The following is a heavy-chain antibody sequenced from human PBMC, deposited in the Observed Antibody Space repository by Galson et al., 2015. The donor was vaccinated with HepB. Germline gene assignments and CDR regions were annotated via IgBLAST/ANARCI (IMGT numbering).Heavy chain of an antibody. CDR1: GYTFTSYG. CDR2: ISAYNGNT. V-gene: IGHV1-18*01. J-gene: IGHJ6*02. Sequence: SVKVSCKASGYTFTSYGISWVRQAPGQGLEWMGWISAYNGNTNYAQKLQGRVTMTTDTSTSTAYMELRSLRSDDTAVYYCARKSRRPGGSSGWYGSLKGGYGMDVWGQGTTVTVSS. D-gene: IGHD6-19*01. CDR3: ARKSRRPGGSSGWYGSLKGGYGMDV.